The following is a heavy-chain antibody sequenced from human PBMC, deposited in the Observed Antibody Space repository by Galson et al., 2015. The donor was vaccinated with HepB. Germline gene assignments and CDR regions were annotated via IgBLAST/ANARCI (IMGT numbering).Heavy chain of an antibody. CDR2: IPYDGSNK. D-gene: IGHD1-7*01. J-gene: IGHJ4*02. CDR1: GFTFSSYA. V-gene: IGHV3-30-3*01. Sequence: SLRLSCAASGFTFSSYAMHWVRQAPGKGLEWVAVIPYDGSNKYYADSVKGRFTISRDNSKNTLYLQMNSLRAEDTAVYYCARDFGTTSWYFDYWGQGTLVTVSS. CDR3: ARDFGTTSWYFDY.